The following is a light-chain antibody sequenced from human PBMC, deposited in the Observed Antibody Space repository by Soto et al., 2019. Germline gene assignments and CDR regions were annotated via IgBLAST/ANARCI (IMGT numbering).Light chain of an antibody. CDR1: SSDVGNYDF. CDR2: EGI. CDR3: CSYAGTGTFL. V-gene: IGLV2-23*03. J-gene: IGLJ3*02. Sequence: QSALTQPASVSGSPGQSITVSCTGTSSDVGNYDFVSWYQHHPGKAPKLMIYEGIKRPSGVSSRFSGSKSGNTASLTISGLQAEDEADYYCCSYAGTGTFLFGGGTQLTVL.